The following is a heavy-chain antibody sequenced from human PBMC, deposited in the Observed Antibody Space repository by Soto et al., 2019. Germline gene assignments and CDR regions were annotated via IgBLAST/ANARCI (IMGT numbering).Heavy chain of an antibody. Sequence: GGSLRLSCAASGFSGFTFSSYGMNWVRQAPGKGLEWVSAIGRSSGTSYYADSMKGRFTISRDTAKNTLYLQMNRLGAEDTAVYYCAGEMSITKGRFDYWGQGTLVTVSS. J-gene: IGHJ4*02. V-gene: IGHV3-23*01. CDR3: AGEMSITKGRFDY. CDR2: IGRSSGTS. CDR1: GFSGFTFSSYG.